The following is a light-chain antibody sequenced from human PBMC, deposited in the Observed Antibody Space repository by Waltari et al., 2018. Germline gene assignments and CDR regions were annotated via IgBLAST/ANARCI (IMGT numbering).Light chain of an antibody. J-gene: IGLJ2*01. CDR2: EGT. V-gene: IGLV2-23*01. CDR1: STDLGSSTL. Sequence: QSALTQPASVSGSPGQTISISCTGSSTDLGSSTLVSWYQHHPDKAPNLLFFEGTGRPAGLSHRFSGSKSGNTASLTISTLQAEDEADYYCFSYADGRSLVFGGGTKVTVL. CDR3: FSYADGRSLV.